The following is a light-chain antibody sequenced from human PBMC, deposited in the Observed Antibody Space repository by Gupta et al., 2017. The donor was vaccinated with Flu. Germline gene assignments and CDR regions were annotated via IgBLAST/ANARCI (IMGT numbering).Light chain of an antibody. Sequence: DIQMTQSPSSLSASVGDRVTITCRTSQRISSYLNWYQQKPGEAPKLLMTAACHLKDRVRSRFSGSGSGTEFTLSTRQLQAEDFATYFHQQSYTPAFGPGTKLDIK. CDR2: AAC. J-gene: IGKJ3*01. V-gene: IGKV1-39*01. CDR3: QQSYTPA. CDR1: QRISSY.